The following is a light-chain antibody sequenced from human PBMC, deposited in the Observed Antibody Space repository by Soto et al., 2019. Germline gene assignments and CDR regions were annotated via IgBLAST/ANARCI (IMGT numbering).Light chain of an antibody. V-gene: IGLV3-21*02. CDR1: NIGSKS. CDR3: SSYTSSSTLGV. CDR2: DDS. Sequence: SYELTQPPSVSVAPGQTARITCGGNNIGSKSAHWYQQKPGQAPVLVVYDDSDRPSGIPERFSGSNSGNTATLTISGLQAEDEADYYCSSYTSSSTLGVFGTGTKVTVL. J-gene: IGLJ1*01.